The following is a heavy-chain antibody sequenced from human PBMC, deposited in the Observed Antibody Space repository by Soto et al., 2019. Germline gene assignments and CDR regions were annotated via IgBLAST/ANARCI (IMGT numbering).Heavy chain of an antibody. CDR3: AYRLRVVGARLFDF. Sequence: QITLKESGPPLVKPTQTLTLTCTFSGFSLINSGVGVGWIRQPPGKALEWLAVIYWDDEKYYRPSLMNRLTITKDTSNYQVVLTMTNMDPVDTATYYCAYRLRVVGARLFDFWGLGTMVTVSS. D-gene: IGHD1-26*01. CDR1: GFSLINSGVG. J-gene: IGHJ3*01. CDR2: IYWDDEK. V-gene: IGHV2-5*02.